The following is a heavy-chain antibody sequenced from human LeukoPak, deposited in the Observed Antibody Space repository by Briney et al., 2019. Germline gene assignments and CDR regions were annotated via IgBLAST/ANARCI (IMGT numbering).Heavy chain of an antibody. Sequence: GASVKVSCKASGYTFATYGISWVRQAPGQGLEWMGWINTNTGNPTYAQGFTGRFVFSLDTSVSTAYLQISSLKAEDTAVYYCAREPVRDMILWDYWGQGTLVTVSS. V-gene: IGHV7-4-1*02. CDR3: AREPVRDMILWDY. J-gene: IGHJ4*02. CDR1: GYTFATYG. D-gene: IGHD3-10*01. CDR2: INTNTGNP.